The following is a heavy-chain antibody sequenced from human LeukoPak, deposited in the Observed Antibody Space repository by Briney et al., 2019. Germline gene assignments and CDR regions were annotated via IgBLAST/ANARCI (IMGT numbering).Heavy chain of an antibody. CDR2: LSHSGSA. CDR3: ARVKRIVVVPAARPNWFDP. D-gene: IGHD2-2*01. Sequence: PSHTLSITYTAAARAISSGDYYWTWIPQPPGQGLPWTGYLSHSGSAYYNPSLKSRVAISVDTSKNQFSLKLSSVTAADTAVYYCARVKRIVVVPAARPNWFDPWGQGTLVTVSS. V-gene: IGHV4-30-4*08. J-gene: IGHJ5*02. CDR1: ARAISSGDYY.